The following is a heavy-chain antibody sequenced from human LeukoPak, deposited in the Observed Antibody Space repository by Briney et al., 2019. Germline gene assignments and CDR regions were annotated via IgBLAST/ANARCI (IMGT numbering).Heavy chain of an antibody. V-gene: IGHV1-69*04. Sequence: AASVKVSCKASGGTFSSYAISWVRQAPGQGLEWMGRIIPILGIANYAQKFQGRVTITADKSTSTAYVELSSLRSEDTAVYYCAGGSGSYYFDYWGQGTLVTVSS. D-gene: IGHD3-10*01. CDR1: GGTFSSYA. CDR2: IIPILGIA. CDR3: AGGSGSYYFDY. J-gene: IGHJ4*02.